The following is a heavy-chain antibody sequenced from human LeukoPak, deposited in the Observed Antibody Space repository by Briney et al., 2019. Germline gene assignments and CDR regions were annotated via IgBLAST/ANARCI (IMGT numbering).Heavy chain of an antibody. V-gene: IGHV3-30*02. D-gene: IGHD3-10*01. Sequence: GGSLRLSCVASGFSLSSYWMGWVRQAPGKGLEWVAFIRYDGSNKYYADSVKGRFTVSRDNSKSTLYLQMNSLRPEDTAVYYCAKDARGSYYGPYYFDYWGQGTLVTVSS. J-gene: IGHJ4*02. CDR1: GFSLSSYW. CDR2: IRYDGSNK. CDR3: AKDARGSYYGPYYFDY.